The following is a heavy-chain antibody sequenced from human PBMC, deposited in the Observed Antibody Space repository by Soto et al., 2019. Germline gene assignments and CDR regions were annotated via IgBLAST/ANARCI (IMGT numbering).Heavy chain of an antibody. Sequence: PGGSLRLSCVASGFVFKNYEMNWVRQAPGKGLEWISYISNSGNTIYVADSMRGRFTISRDNAKNSLFLQMNSLRADDTAVYYCARDIDNRDYYYGLDVWGQGTTVTVYS. V-gene: IGHV3-48*03. D-gene: IGHD1-20*01. CDR1: GFVFKNYE. CDR3: ARDIDNRDYYYGLDV. J-gene: IGHJ6*02. CDR2: ISNSGNTI.